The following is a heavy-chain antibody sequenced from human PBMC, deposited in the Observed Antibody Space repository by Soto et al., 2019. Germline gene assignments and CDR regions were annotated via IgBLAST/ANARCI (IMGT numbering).Heavy chain of an antibody. J-gene: IGHJ5*02. D-gene: IGHD6-19*01. V-gene: IGHV4-28*01. CDR2: IYYSGST. CDR3: ARKSSGSAFDP. CDR1: GYSISSSNW. Sequence: PSETLSLTCAVSGYSISSSNWWGWIRQPPGKGLEWIGYIYYSGSTYYNPSLKSRVTMSVDTSKNQFSLKLSSVTAVDTAVYYCARKSSGSAFDPWGQGTLVTVS.